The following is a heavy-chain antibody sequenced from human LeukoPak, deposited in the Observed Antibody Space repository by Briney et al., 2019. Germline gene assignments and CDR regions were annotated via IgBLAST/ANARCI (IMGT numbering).Heavy chain of an antibody. J-gene: IGHJ4*02. D-gene: IGHD3-16*01. CDR2: IVVGSGNT. V-gene: IGHV1-58*01. CDR1: GFTFTSSA. CDR3: AATGGSLDY. Sequence: ASSVKVSCKACGFTFTSSAVQWVRPAGGRRLEWIGWIVVGSGNTNYAQQFQERVTITRDMSTSTAYMELSSLRSEDTAVYYCAATGGSLDYWGQGTLVTVSS.